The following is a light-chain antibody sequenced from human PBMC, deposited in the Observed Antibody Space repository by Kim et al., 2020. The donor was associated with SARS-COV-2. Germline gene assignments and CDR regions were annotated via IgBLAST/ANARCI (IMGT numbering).Light chain of an antibody. Sequence: EIVLTQSPGTLSLSPGERATLSCRASQSVSSSYLAWYQQKPGQAPRLLIYGASSGATGIPDRFSGSGSGTDFTLTISRLEPEDFAVYYCQQYGSSPLTFGRGTKVDIK. J-gene: IGKJ4*01. V-gene: IGKV3-20*01. CDR1: QSVSSSY. CDR2: GAS. CDR3: QQYGSSPLT.